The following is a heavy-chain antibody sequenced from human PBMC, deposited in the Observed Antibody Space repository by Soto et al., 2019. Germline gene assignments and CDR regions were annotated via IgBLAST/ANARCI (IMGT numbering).Heavy chain of an antibody. J-gene: IGHJ4*02. CDR3: AKALLRWGGGPLW. CDR1: GFTFSNSG. CDR2: ISYDETKK. D-gene: IGHD2-15*01. V-gene: IGHV3-30*18. Sequence: QVQLVESGGGVVQPGRSLRLSCAASGFTFSNSGMHWVRQAPGKGLEWVADISYDETKKNHADAVKGRFTISRDNSKNTRYPQMNSRRPGDTAFYYWAKALLRWGGGPLWWGQGTLVTVSS.